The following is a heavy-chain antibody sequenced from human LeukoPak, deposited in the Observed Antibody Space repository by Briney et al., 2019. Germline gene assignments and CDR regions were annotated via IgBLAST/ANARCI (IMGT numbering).Heavy chain of an antibody. CDR1: GDSMSGGSDF. Sequence: PWETLSLTCTVSGDSMSGGSDFWGWIRQPPGKGLEWIVNIYSSGRYYYNPSVEIRVTMSIDMSKKQFSLKLMSVTAADTAVYYCARRRGTLSGGNCLRRVFNFDSWGQGTLGTVSS. CDR3: ARRRGTLSGGNCLRRVFNFDS. CDR2: IYSSGRY. J-gene: IGHJ4*02. V-gene: IGHV4-39*07. D-gene: IGHD2-15*01.